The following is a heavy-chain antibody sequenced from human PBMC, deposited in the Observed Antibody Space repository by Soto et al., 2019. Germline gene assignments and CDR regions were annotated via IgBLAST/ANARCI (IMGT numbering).Heavy chain of an antibody. CDR2: ISYDGSNK. V-gene: IGHV3-30-3*01. J-gene: IGHJ3*02. CDR1: GFTFSSYA. D-gene: IGHD5-18*01. CDR3: ARDRDVYRYSYGSGGAFDI. Sequence: SLRLSCAASGFTFSSYAMHWVRQAPGKGLEWVAVISYDGSNKYYADSVKGRFTISRDNSKNTLYLQMNSLRAEDTAAYYCARDRDVYRYSYGSGGAFDIWGQGTMVTVSS.